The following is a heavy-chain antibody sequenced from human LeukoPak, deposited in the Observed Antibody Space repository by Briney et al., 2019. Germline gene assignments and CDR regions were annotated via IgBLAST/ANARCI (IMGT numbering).Heavy chain of an antibody. CDR2: ISGGNSDT. J-gene: IGHJ3*01. Sequence: GGSLQISSKGSGCSFPNYWIGWVRQMPGKGLEWMGIISGGNSDTTYTPSFQGQVTISADKSITTAYLQWSSLKASDTAMYYCARSPGDGYSYGVDDFWGQGTMVTVSS. D-gene: IGHD5-24*01. V-gene: IGHV5-51*01. CDR1: GCSFPNYW. CDR3: ARSPGDGYSYGVDDF.